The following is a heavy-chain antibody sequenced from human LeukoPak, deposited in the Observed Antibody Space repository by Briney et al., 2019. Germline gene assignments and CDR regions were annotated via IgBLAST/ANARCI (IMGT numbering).Heavy chain of an antibody. V-gene: IGHV3-48*01. CDR2: ISSGSDIV. D-gene: IGHD6-13*01. Sequence: GGSLRLSCAASGFSFSSYSMNWVRQAPGKGLEWVSYISSGSDIVHYGDSVEGRFTASRDNAKKSLYLEMTSLRAEDTAVYYCAKDRGLYSSSWYEPGWYFDLWGRGTLVTVSS. CDR1: GFSFSSYS. J-gene: IGHJ2*01. CDR3: AKDRGLYSSSWYEPGWYFDL.